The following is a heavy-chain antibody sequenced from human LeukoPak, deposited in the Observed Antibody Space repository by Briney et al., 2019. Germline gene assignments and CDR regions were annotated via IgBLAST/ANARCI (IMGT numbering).Heavy chain of an antibody. CDR2: ISWNSGSI. V-gene: IGHV3-9*01. Sequence: PGRSLRLSCAASGFTFDDYAMHWVRQAPGKGLEWVSGISWNSGSIGYADSVKSRFTISRDNAKNSLYLQMNSLRAEDTALYYCAKGPDSSGYSHFDYWGQGTLVTVSS. J-gene: IGHJ4*02. CDR1: GFTFDDYA. D-gene: IGHD3-22*01. CDR3: AKGPDSSGYSHFDY.